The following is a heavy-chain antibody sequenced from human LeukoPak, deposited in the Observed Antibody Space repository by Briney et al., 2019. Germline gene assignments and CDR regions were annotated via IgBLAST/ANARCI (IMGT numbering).Heavy chain of an antibody. CDR3: ARVFYDSSGYYQVYYFDY. J-gene: IGHJ4*02. Sequence: ASVKVSCKASGYTFTSYGISWVRQAPGQGLEWMGWISAYNGNTNYAQKLQGRVTMTTDTSTSTAYMELRSLRSDDTAVYYCARVFYDSSGYYQVYYFDYWGQGTLVTVSP. CDR2: ISAYNGNT. CDR1: GYTFTSYG. V-gene: IGHV1-18*01. D-gene: IGHD3-22*01.